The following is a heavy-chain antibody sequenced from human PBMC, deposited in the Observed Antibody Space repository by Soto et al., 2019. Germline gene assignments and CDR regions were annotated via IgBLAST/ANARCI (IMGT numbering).Heavy chain of an antibody. CDR3: ARTGYRLGRGCHDAFDI. Sequence: SETLSLTCTVSGGSVSSGSYYWSWIRQPPGKGLEWIGYIYYSGSTNYNPSLKSRVTISVDTSKNQFSLKLSSVTAADTAVYYCARTGYRLGRGCHDAFDIWGQGTMVTVSS. CDR1: GGSVSSGSYY. V-gene: IGHV4-61*01. J-gene: IGHJ3*02. CDR2: IYYSGST. D-gene: IGHD4-4*01.